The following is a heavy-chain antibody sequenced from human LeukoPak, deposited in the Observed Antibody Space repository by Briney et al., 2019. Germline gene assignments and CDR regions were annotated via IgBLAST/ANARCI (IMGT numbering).Heavy chain of an antibody. CDR1: GFTFTTYA. CDR3: ATLSDAVAAAGTRNY. D-gene: IGHD6-13*01. CDR2: ISGSGGST. J-gene: IGHJ4*02. V-gene: IGHV3-23*01. Sequence: GGSLRLSCAASGFTFTTYAMSWVRQAPGMGLEWVSVISGSGGSTYYADSVKGRFTISRDNSKNTLYLQMSSLRAEDTAVYYCATLSDAVAAAGTRNYWGQGTLVTVSS.